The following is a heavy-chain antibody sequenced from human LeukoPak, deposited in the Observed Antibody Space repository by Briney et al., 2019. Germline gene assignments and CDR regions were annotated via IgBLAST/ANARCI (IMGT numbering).Heavy chain of an antibody. CDR1: GGSISSSSYY. D-gene: IGHD2-2*01. J-gene: IGHJ5*02. V-gene: IGHV4-39*01. Sequence: SETLSLTCTVSGGSISSSSYYWGWIRQPPGKGLEWIGSIYYSGSTYYNPSLKSRVTISVDTSKNQSSLKLSSVTAADTAVYYCARQGVGSTSPNNWFDPWGQGTLVTVSS. CDR3: ARQGVGSTSPNNWFDP. CDR2: IYYSGST.